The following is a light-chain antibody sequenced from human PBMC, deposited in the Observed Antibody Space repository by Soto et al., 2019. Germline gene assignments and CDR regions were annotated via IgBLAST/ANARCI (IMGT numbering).Light chain of an antibody. CDR2: HTS. J-gene: IGKJ4*01. V-gene: IGKV3-15*01. CDR1: QSISGN. Sequence: EIVMTQSPATLSVSPGERATLSCRASQSISGNLAWYQQKPGLSPRLLIYHTSTRATGVPARFSGSGSGTEFSLTISSLQSEDSAVYYCQRYDNRPLTFGGGTKVDIK. CDR3: QRYDNRPLT.